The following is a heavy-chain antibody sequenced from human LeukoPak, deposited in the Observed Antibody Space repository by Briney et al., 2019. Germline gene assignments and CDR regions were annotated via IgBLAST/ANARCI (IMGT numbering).Heavy chain of an antibody. D-gene: IGHD3-10*01. CDR3: AKRDAYGSGSYPDY. CDR1: GFTVSRNY. V-gene: IGHV3-53*01. Sequence: PGGSLRLSCAASGFTVSRNYMSWVRQAPGKGLEWVSVIYSGGSTYYADSVKGRFTISRDNSKNTLYLQMNSLRAEDTAVYYCAKRDAYGSGSYPDYWGQGTLVTVSS. CDR2: IYSGGST. J-gene: IGHJ4*02.